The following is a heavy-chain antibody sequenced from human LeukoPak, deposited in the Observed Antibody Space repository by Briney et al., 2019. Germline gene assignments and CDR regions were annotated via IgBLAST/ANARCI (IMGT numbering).Heavy chain of an antibody. CDR1: GFTFDDYA. Sequence: PGRSLRLSCAASGFTFDDYAMHWVRQAPGKGLEWVSGISWNSGSIGYADSVKGRFTISRDNDKNSLYLQMNSLRAEDTALYYCAKVFSIAAPDYWGQGTLVTVSS. CDR2: ISWNSGSI. V-gene: IGHV3-9*01. D-gene: IGHD6-6*01. CDR3: AKVFSIAAPDY. J-gene: IGHJ4*02.